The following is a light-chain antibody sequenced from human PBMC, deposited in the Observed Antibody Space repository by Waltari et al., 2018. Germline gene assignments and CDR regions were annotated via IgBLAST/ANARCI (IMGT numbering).Light chain of an antibody. V-gene: IGLV2-14*03. CDR1: ISAVGDFQY. J-gene: IGLJ1*01. CDR3: CSDTNSGSYV. CDR2: DVS. Sequence: QSALAQPASVSGSPGQSITTSCTGSISAVGDFQYVSWYQHHPGKAPKLLIYDVSVRPAAVSIRFSGSKSGNTASLTISGLQPEDEADYYCCSDTNSGSYVFGGGTKVTVL.